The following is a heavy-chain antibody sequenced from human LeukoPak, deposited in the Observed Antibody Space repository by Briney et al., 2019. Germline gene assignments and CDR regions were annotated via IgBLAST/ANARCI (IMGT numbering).Heavy chain of an antibody. CDR2: ISSSGTTI. Sequence: GGSLRLSCAASGFTFSSYEMNWVRQAPGKGLEWVWYISSSGTTIYYADSVKGRFTISRDNAKNSLYLQMNSLRAEDTAVYYCARPDGDYYYGSGSYFHCWGQGTLVTVSS. CDR3: ARPDGDYYYGSGSYFHC. D-gene: IGHD3-10*01. J-gene: IGHJ4*02. V-gene: IGHV3-48*03. CDR1: GFTFSSYE.